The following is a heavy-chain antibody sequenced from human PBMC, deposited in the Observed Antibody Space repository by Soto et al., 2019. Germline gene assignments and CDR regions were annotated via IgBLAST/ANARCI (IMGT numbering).Heavy chain of an antibody. D-gene: IGHD2-21*02. V-gene: IGHV1-18*01. J-gene: IGHJ4*02. Sequence: ASVKVSCKASGYTFTSYGISWMRQAPGQGLEWMGWISAYNGNTNYAQKLQGRVTMTTDTSTSTAYMELRSLRSDDTAVYYCARSGYCGGDCYIHFEYWGQGTLVTVSS. CDR2: ISAYNGNT. CDR1: GYTFTSYG. CDR3: ARSGYCGGDCYIHFEY.